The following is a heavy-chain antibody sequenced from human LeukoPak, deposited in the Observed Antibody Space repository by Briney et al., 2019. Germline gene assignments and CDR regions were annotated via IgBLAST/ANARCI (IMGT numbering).Heavy chain of an antibody. J-gene: IGHJ5*02. Sequence: ASETPSLTCTVSGDSISSYYWSWIRQPPGKGLEWIGYIYYSGSTNYNPSLKSRVTMSVDTSKNQFSLKLSSVTAADTAVYYCARDRTGDNWFDPWGQGTLVTVSS. CDR2: IYYSGST. CDR3: ARDRTGDNWFDP. D-gene: IGHD3/OR15-3a*01. CDR1: GDSISSYY. V-gene: IGHV4-59*01.